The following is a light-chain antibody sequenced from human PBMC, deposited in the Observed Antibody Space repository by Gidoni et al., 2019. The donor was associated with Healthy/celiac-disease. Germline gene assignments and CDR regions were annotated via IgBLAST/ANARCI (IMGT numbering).Light chain of an antibody. Sequence: LMTQSPLPLPVTPVEPASISCTSSQSLLHSNGYNYLDWYLQKPGQSPQLLIYLGSNRASGVPDRFSGSGSGTDFTLKISRVEAEDVGVYYCMQALQTPSTFGQGTRLEIK. CDR1: QSLLHSNGYNY. CDR3: MQALQTPST. V-gene: IGKV2-28*01. CDR2: LGS. J-gene: IGKJ5*01.